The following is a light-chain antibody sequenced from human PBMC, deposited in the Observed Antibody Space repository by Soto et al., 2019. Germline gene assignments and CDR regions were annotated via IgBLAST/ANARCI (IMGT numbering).Light chain of an antibody. V-gene: IGLV2-14*01. CDR1: SSDVGSYNY. Sequence: QSVLIQPPSVSGSPGQSVTISCTGTSSDVGSYNYVSWYQQHPGKAPKLMIYDVSNRPSGVSNRFSGSKSGNTASLTISGLQAEDEADYYCSSYTSSSPYVFGTGTKVTVL. CDR2: DVS. CDR3: SSYTSSSPYV. J-gene: IGLJ1*01.